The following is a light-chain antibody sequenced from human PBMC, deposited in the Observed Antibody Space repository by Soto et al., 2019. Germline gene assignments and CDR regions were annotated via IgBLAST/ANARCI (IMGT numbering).Light chain of an antibody. CDR2: LGS. Sequence: ILMTQHTLSLPVTPGEPASISCRSSQSLLHSNGYNYLDWYLQKPGQSPQLLIYLGSNRASGVHDRFSGSGSGTDFTLKISRVEAEDVWVYHCMPALTSPPTCGQGT. J-gene: IGKJ1*01. CDR3: MPALTSPPT. V-gene: IGKV2-28*01. CDR1: QSLLHSNGYNY.